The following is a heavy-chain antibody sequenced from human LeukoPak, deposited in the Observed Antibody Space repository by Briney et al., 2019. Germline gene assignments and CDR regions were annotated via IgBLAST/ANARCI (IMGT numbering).Heavy chain of an antibody. CDR1: GFTFDDYA. J-gene: IGHJ4*02. Sequence: GGSLRLSCAASGFTFDDYAMHWVRQAPGKGLEWVSGISWNSGTIGHADSVEGRFTISRDNAKDSLYLQMNSLRTDDTALYYCARGLEKGYSYGIDYWGQGTLVTVSS. D-gene: IGHD5-18*01. CDR3: ARGLEKGYSYGIDY. V-gene: IGHV3-9*01. CDR2: ISWNSGTI.